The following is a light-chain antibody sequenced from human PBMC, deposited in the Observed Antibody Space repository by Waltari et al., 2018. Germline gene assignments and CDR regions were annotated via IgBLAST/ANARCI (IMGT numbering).Light chain of an antibody. CDR3: EQYDGSVVT. J-gene: IGKJ4*01. CDR1: KSVTSIS. Sequence: RASKSVTSISLGWYQQKPGQAPRLIIYGTFNRATGIPDRFSGSGSATDFTLTISRLEPEDFAVYYCEQYDGSVVTFGGGTKVGIK. V-gene: IGKV3-20*01. CDR2: GTF.